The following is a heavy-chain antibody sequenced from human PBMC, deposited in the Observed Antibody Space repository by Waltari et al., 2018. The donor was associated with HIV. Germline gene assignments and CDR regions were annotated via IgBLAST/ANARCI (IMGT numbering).Heavy chain of an antibody. Sequence: QVYLPQWGSGLLKPSENLSLTCAGYGWSFSGYYWTWIRQSPGRGLEWMGEIDPTGTSTYNPSLKGRVTISVDTSKNQFSVNLKSVTVADTAVYYCVRGFGNYGFYFDYWGQGKLVSVSS. J-gene: IGHJ4*02. V-gene: IGHV4-34*02. CDR1: GWSFSGYY. CDR3: VRGFGNYGFYFDY. D-gene: IGHD3-16*01. CDR2: IDPTGTS.